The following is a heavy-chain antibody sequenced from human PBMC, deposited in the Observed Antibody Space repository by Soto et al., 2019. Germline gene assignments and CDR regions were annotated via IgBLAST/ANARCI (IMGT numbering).Heavy chain of an antibody. CDR3: ARGPSGDKVDS. CDR1: GGSISTVDYW. Sequence: QVQLQESGPGLVKPSQTLSLTCTVSGGSISTVDYWWSWIRQSPDMGLEWIGHIYDGGRTYNNPSLESRVPMSVDTPKSQPSLTLSSVSAADTAVYYCARGPSGDKVDSWGQGTLVTVSS. D-gene: IGHD7-27*01. V-gene: IGHV4-30-4*01. J-gene: IGHJ4*02. CDR2: IYDGGRT.